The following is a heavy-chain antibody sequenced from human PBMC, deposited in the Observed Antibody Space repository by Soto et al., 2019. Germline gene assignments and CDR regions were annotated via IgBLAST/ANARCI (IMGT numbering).Heavy chain of an antibody. V-gene: IGHV4-59*01. CDR3: ARVNDFWTGYYSTNWFDL. CDR1: GGSISRYY. Sequence: SETLSLTCTVSGGSISRYYWSWIRQPPGKGLEWIGYIYYSGSTNYNPSLKSRVTISVDTSKNQFSLKLSSVTAADTAVYYCARVNDFWTGYYSTNWFDLWGQGTLVTVSS. CDR2: IYYSGST. J-gene: IGHJ5*02. D-gene: IGHD3-3*01.